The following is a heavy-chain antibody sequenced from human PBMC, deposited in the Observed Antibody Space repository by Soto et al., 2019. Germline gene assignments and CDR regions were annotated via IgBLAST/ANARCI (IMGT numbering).Heavy chain of an antibody. J-gene: IGHJ4*02. CDR1: GYTFTSYD. V-gene: IGHV1-8*01. Sequence: ASVKVSCKASGYTFTSYDINWVRQATGQGLEWMGWMNPNSGNTGYAQKFQGRVTMTRNTSISTAYMELSSLRSEDTAVYYCAGRKDIVGVVAPNFDYGGQGPLVTVSS. D-gene: IGHD2-15*01. CDR3: AGRKDIVGVVAPNFDY. CDR2: MNPNSGNT.